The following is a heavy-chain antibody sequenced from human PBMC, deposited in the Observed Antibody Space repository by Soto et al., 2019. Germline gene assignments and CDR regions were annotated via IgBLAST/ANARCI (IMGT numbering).Heavy chain of an antibody. J-gene: IGHJ6*02. CDR2: IIPIFGTA. CDR3: ARRGYCSGGSCYSDYYYYGMDV. D-gene: IGHD2-15*01. V-gene: IGHV1-69*01. Sequence: QVQLVQSGAEVKKPGSSVKVSCKASGGTFSSYAISWVRQAPGQGLEWMGGIIPIFGTANYAQKFQGRVTITADESTSTAYMELSSLRSEDTAVYYCARRGYCSGGSCYSDYYYYGMDVWGQGTTVTVSS. CDR1: GGTFSSYA.